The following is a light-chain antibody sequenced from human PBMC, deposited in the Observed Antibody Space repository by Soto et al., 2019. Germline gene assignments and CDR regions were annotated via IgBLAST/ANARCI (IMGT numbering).Light chain of an antibody. V-gene: IGLV6-57*03. CDR2: EDN. CDR3: QSYDSSIFYV. Sequence: NFMLTQPHSVSESPGKTVTISCTRSSGSIASNYVQWYQQRPGSAPTTVIYEDNQRPSGDPDRFSGSIDSSSNSASLTISGLKTEDEADYYCQSYDSSIFYVFGTGTKLTVL. CDR1: SGSIASNY. J-gene: IGLJ1*01.